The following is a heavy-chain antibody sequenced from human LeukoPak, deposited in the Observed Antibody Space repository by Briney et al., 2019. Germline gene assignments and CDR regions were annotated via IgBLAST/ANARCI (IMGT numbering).Heavy chain of an antibody. V-gene: IGHV3-30*02. CDR2: IRYDGSNK. CDR3: AKDPGELWWFSWFDP. J-gene: IGHJ5*02. D-gene: IGHD5-18*01. CDR1: GFTFISYG. Sequence: GGSLRLSCAASGFTFISYGMHWVRQGPGKGLEWAAFIRYDGSNKYYADSVKGRFTISRDNSKNTLYMQMNSVRAEDTAVYYCAKDPGELWWFSWFDPWGQGSLVTVSS.